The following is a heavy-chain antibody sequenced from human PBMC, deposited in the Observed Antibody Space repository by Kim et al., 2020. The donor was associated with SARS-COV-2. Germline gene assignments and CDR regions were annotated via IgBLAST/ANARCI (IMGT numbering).Heavy chain of an antibody. D-gene: IGHD2-2*01. CDR1: GYSISSGYY. CDR2: IYHSGST. Sequence: SETLSLTCTVSGYSISSGYYWGWIRQPPGKGLEWIGSIYHSGSTYYNPSLKSRVTISVDTSKNQFSLKLSSVTAADTAVYYCARATAIFSSVPATPGWF. V-gene: IGHV4-38-2*02. J-gene: IGHJ5*01. CDR3: ARATAIFSSVPATPGWF.